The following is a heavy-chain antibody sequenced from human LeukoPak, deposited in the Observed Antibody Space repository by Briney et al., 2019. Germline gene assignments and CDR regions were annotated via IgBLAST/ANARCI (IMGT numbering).Heavy chain of an antibody. CDR3: ASFHFGSGTSSYMDV. D-gene: IGHD3-10*01. CDR1: GGSISSSSYY. J-gene: IGHJ6*03. Sequence: SETLSLTCTVSGGSISSSSYYWGWIRQPPGKGLEWIGSIYYSGSTYYNPSLKSRVTISVDTSKNQFSLKLSSVTAADTAVYFCASFHFGSGTSSYMDVWGKGTSVPISS. CDR2: IYYSGST. V-gene: IGHV4-39*01.